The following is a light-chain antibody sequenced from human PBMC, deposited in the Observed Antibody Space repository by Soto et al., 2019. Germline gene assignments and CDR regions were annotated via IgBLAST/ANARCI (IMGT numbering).Light chain of an antibody. Sequence: QSVLTQPASVSGSPGQSITISCTGTSSDVGGYNYVSWYQQHPGKAPRLMIFEVSNRPSGVSNRFSGSKSGNSASLTISGLQAEDEADYYCSSYTSSSTVVFGSGTKVTGL. CDR3: SSYTSSSTVV. J-gene: IGLJ1*01. CDR2: EVS. V-gene: IGLV2-14*01. CDR1: SSDVGGYNY.